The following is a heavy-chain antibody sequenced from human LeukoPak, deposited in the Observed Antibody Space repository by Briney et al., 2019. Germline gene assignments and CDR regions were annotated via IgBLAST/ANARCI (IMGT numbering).Heavy chain of an antibody. Sequence: AISYDGSNKYYADSVKGRFTISRDNSKNTLYLQMNSLRAEDTAVYYCARDRTYGDSDDYYYYYMDVWGKGTTVTVSS. CDR3: ARDRTYGDSDDYYYYYMDV. J-gene: IGHJ6*03. V-gene: IGHV3-30*01. D-gene: IGHD4-17*01. CDR2: ISYDGSNK.